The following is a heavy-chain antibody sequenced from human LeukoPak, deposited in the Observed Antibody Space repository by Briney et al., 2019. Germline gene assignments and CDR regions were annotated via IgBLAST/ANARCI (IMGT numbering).Heavy chain of an antibody. CDR2: IDPSGGST. V-gene: IGHV1-46*01. CDR3: ARGFRSSGYYLSNWYFDL. Sequence: ASVKVSCKASGYTFTSYYMHWVRQAPGQGLEWMGIIDPSGGSTSYAQKFQGRVTMTWDTSTSTVYMELSSLRSEDTAVYYCARGFRSSGYYLSNWYFDLWGRGTLVTVSS. CDR1: GYTFTSYY. D-gene: IGHD3-22*01. J-gene: IGHJ2*01.